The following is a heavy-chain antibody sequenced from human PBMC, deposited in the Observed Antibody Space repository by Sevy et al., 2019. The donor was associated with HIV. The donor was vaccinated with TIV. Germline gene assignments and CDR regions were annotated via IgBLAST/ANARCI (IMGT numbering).Heavy chain of an antibody. CDR1: GFTFSSYW. D-gene: IGHD3-3*01. V-gene: IGHV3-7*04. CDR3: ARVSKRILGVVIIHYYGMDV. CDR2: IKQDGSEK. J-gene: IGHJ6*02. Sequence: GGSLRLSCAASGFTFSSYWMSWVRQAPGKGLEWVANIKQDGSEKYYVDSVKGRLTISRDNAKNSLYLQMNSLRAEDTAVYYCARVSKRILGVVIIHYYGMDVWGQGTTVTVS.